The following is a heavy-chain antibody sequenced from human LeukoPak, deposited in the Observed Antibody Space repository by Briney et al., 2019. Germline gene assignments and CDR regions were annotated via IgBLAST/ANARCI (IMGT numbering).Heavy chain of an antibody. CDR1: GFTFTNAW. Sequence: GGSLRLSCAASGFTFTNAWMNWVRQAPGKGLEWVGRIKSKTDGGTTDYAAPVKGRFTISRDDSKNTLYLQMNSLKTEDTAVYYCTTTPTKYYDFWSAFNDYWGQGTLVTVSS. J-gene: IGHJ4*02. D-gene: IGHD3-3*01. V-gene: IGHV3-15*07. CDR2: IKSKTDGGTT. CDR3: TTTPTKYYDFWSAFNDY.